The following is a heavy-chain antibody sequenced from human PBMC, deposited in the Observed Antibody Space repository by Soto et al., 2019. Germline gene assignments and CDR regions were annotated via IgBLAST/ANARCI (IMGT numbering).Heavy chain of an antibody. D-gene: IGHD4-17*01. CDR2: INALNGDT. CDR1: GYIFTRHT. V-gene: IGHV1-3*01. CDR3: ARALLYGDYVY. J-gene: IGHJ4*02. Sequence: GASVKVSCKASGYIFTRHTLHWVRQAPGQSLEWMGWINALNGDTKYSQKFQDRVTITRDTSASTAYMELSSLRSEDTSVYYCARALLYGDYVYWGQGTLVTVSS.